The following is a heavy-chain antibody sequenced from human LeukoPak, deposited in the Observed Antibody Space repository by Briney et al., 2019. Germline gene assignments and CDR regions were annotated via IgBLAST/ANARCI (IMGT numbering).Heavy chain of an antibody. J-gene: IGHJ3*02. V-gene: IGHV3-7*01. D-gene: IGHD6-13*01. Sequence: PGGSLRLSCAASGFTFSSHWMTWVRQAPGKGLEWVANINQDGSERYYVDSVKGRFTISRDNAKNSLYLQMNSLRAEDTAVYYCARDSEYSSSFAFHIWGQGTMVTVSS. CDR3: ARDSEYSSSFAFHI. CDR2: INQDGSER. CDR1: GFTFSSHW.